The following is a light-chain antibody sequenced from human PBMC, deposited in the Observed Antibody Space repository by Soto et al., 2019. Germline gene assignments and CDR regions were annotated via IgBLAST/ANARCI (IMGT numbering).Light chain of an antibody. CDR1: QSINNKY. V-gene: IGKV3-20*01. J-gene: IGKJ1*01. Sequence: VLTQSPGTLSLSPGERATLSCRASQSINNKYLGWYQQKPGLAPRLLIYDTPSRDSGIPDRLSGSGSGTDFALTISRREPEDFAMYGCHHSAAFDQGSKVEIK. CDR2: DTP. CDR3: HHSAA.